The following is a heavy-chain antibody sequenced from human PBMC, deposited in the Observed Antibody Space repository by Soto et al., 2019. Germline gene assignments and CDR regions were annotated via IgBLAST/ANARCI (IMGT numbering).Heavy chain of an antibody. V-gene: IGHV1-46*01. CDR3: AREDCSSTSCLFGEYYYGMDV. J-gene: IGHJ6*02. Sequence: ASVKVSCKASGYTFTSYYMHWVRQAPGQGLEWMGIINPSGGSTSYAQKFQGRVTMTRDTSTSTVYMELSSLRSEDTAVYYCAREDCSSTSCLFGEYYYGMDVWGQGTTVTVSS. CDR2: INPSGGST. D-gene: IGHD2-2*01. CDR1: GYTFTSYY.